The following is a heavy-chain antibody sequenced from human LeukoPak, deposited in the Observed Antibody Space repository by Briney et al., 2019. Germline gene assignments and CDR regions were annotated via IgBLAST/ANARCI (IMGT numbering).Heavy chain of an antibody. CDR3: ARFVVSSTPRNWFDP. CDR1: RYTLTSYG. V-gene: IGHV1-18*01. CDR2: ISAYNGNT. J-gene: IGHJ5*02. D-gene: IGHD2-2*01. Sequence: ASVKVSCKASRYTLTSYGIRWVRQAPGQGLAWMGWISAYNGNTNYAHKLQGRLTMTTDTSTSTAYIELRSLRSDDTAVYYCARFVVSSTPRNWFDPWGQGTLVTVSS.